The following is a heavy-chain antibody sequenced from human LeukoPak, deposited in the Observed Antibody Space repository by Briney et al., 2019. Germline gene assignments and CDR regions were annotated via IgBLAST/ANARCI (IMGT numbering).Heavy chain of an antibody. J-gene: IGHJ5*02. V-gene: IGHV3-23*01. CDR1: GFTFASYA. CDR2: ISATDGTT. CDR3: VACSGASCYGDRFDP. D-gene: IGHD2-2*01. Sequence: GGSLRLSCAASGFTFASYAMTWVRRAPGKGLEWVSSISATDGTTYYADSLRGRFTISRDNSKNTLFLQMNTLRAEDTALYYCVACSGASCYGDRFDPWGQGTLVTVSS.